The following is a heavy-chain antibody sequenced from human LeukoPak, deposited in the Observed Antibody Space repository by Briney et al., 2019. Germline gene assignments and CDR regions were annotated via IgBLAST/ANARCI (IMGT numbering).Heavy chain of an antibody. CDR3: ARGLGGDFDL. J-gene: IGHJ2*01. CDR1: GGSFSGYY. D-gene: IGHD3-10*01. Sequence: PSETLSLTCAVYGGSFSGYYWSWIRQPPGKGLEWIGDINHSGSTNSNPSLKSRVTISVDTSKNQFSLNLSSVTAADTAVYYCARGLGGDFDLWGRGTLVTVSS. CDR2: INHSGST. V-gene: IGHV4-34*01.